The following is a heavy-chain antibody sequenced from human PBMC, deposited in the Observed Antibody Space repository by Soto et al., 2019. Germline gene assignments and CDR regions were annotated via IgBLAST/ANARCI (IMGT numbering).Heavy chain of an antibody. CDR2: ISNYNGNT. D-gene: IGHD3-3*01. Sequence: QVQLVQSGAEVKKPGASVKVSCKASGYTFTNYGISWVRQAPGQGPEWMGWISNYNGNTNYAQRFQGRVTMTTDTSTSTADMELRSLKSDDTAVYYWARPLGGSGDFWFDPWGQGTQVTVSS. CDR3: ARPLGGSGDFWFDP. J-gene: IGHJ5*02. CDR1: GYTFTNYG. V-gene: IGHV1-18*04.